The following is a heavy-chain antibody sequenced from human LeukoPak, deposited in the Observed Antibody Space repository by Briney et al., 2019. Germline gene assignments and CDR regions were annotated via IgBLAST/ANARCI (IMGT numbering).Heavy chain of an antibody. V-gene: IGHV4-31*03. J-gene: IGHJ5*02. CDR1: GGSISSGGYY. CDR3: VVLHTLLWFDP. D-gene: IGHD2/OR15-2a*01. Sequence: SQTLSLTCTVSGGSISSGGYYWSWIRQHPGTGLEWIGYIYYSGSTYYNPSLKSRVTISVDTSKNQFSLKLSSVTAADTAVYYCVVLHTLLWFDPWGQGTLVTVSS. CDR2: IYYSGST.